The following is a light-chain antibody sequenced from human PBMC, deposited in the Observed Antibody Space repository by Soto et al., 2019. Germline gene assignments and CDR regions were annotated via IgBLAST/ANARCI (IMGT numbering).Light chain of an antibody. J-gene: IGKJ4*01. Sequence: DIQMTQSPSSLSASVGDRVTITCRASQGIATYLAWYQQKPGRVPKLLIYAASTLQSGVPSRFTGSGSGTDFTLTINSLQPEDVATYYCQKCKTAPFTFGGGTKVDVK. CDR3: QKCKTAPFT. CDR2: AAS. CDR1: QGIATY. V-gene: IGKV1-27*01.